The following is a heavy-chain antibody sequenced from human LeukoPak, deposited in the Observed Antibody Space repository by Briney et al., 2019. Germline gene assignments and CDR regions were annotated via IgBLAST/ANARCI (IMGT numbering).Heavy chain of an antibody. J-gene: IGHJ4*02. CDR2: ISYDGSNK. V-gene: IGHV3-30-3*01. CDR3: ARGQGSGWSYFDY. Sequence: QAGGSLRLSCAASGFTFSNYAMHWVRQAPGKGLEWVALISYDGSNKYYADSVKGRFTISRDNSKNTLYLQMNSLRAEDTTVYYCARGQGSGWSYFDYWGQGTLVTVSS. D-gene: IGHD6-19*01. CDR1: GFTFSNYA.